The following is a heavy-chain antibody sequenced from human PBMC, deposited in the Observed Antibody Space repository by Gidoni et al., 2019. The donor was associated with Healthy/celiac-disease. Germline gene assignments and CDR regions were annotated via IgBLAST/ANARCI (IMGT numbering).Heavy chain of an antibody. CDR3: AKSSGTTYYYYGMDV. D-gene: IGHD1-7*01. V-gene: IGHV3-9*01. CDR1: GFTFDDYA. CDR2: ISWNSGSI. Sequence: EVQLVESGGGLVQPGRSLRLSCAASGFTFDDYARHWVRQAPGKGLEWVSGISWNSGSIGYADSVKGRFTIARDNAKNSLYLQMNSLRAEDTALYYCAKSSGTTYYYYGMDVWGQGTTVTVSS. J-gene: IGHJ6*02.